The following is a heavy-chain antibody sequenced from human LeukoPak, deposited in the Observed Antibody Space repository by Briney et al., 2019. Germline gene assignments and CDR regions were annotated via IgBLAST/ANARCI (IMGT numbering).Heavy chain of an antibody. Sequence: PSETLSLTCTDSGGSISSSSYYWGWIRQPPGKGLEWIGSIYYSGSTYYNPSLKSRVTISVDTSKNQFSLKLSSVTAADTAVYYCARGLLDAFDIWGQGTMVTVSS. D-gene: IGHD1-26*01. CDR3: ARGLLDAFDI. CDR1: GGSISSSSYY. J-gene: IGHJ3*02. CDR2: IYYSGST. V-gene: IGHV4-39*01.